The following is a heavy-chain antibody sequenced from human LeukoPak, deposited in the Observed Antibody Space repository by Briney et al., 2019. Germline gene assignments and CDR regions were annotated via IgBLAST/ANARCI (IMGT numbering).Heavy chain of an antibody. CDR3: ARGPRLAYCGGDCSVDWFDP. Sequence: SETLSLTCTVSGGSISSSSYYWSWIRQPAGKGLEWIGRIYTSGSTNYNPSLKSRVTMSVDTSKNQFSLKLSSVTAADTAVYYCARGPRLAYCGGDCSVDWFDPWGQGTLVTVSS. CDR2: IYTSGST. CDR1: GGSISSSSYY. D-gene: IGHD2-21*01. J-gene: IGHJ5*02. V-gene: IGHV4-61*02.